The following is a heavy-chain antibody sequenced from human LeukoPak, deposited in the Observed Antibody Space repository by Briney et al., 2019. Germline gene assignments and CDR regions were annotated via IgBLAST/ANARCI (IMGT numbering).Heavy chain of an antibody. CDR2: INHSGST. Sequence: SETLSLTCAVYGGSFRGYYWSWIRQPPGKGLEWIGEINHSGSTNYNPSLKSRVSISVDTSKNQFSLELSSVTAADTAVYYCARTGSTVTMLYPFDHWGQGTLVTVSS. J-gene: IGHJ4*02. CDR1: GGSFRGYY. D-gene: IGHD4-17*01. V-gene: IGHV4-34*01. CDR3: ARTGSTVTMLYPFDH.